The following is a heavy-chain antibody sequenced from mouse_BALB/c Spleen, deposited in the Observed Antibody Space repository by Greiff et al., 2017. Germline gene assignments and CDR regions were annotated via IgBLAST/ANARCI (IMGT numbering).Heavy chain of an antibody. V-gene: IGHV10S3*01. CDR3: VRAIYDGYYWYFDV. CDR1: GFTFNTNA. Sequence: EVKLVETGGGLVQPKGSLKLSCAASGFTFNTNAMNWVRQAPGKGLEWVARIRSKSNNYATYYADSVKDRFTISRDDSQSMLYLQMNNLKTEDTAMYYCVRAIYDGYYWYFDVWGAGTTVTVSS. D-gene: IGHD2-3*01. J-gene: IGHJ1*01. CDR2: IRSKSNNYAT.